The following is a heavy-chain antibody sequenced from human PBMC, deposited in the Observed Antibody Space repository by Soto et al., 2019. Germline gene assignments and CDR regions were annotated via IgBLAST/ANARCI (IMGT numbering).Heavy chain of an antibody. D-gene: IGHD4-17*01. J-gene: IGHJ4*02. CDR3: ARLRTTVVTPLGYYFDY. CDR1: GYSFTSYW. CDR2: IDPSDSYT. Sequence: GESLKISCKGSGYSFTSYWISWVRQMPGKGLEWMGRIDPSDSYTNYSPSFQGHVTISADKSISTAYLQWSSLKASDTAMYYCARLRTTVVTPLGYYFDYWGQGTLVTVSS. V-gene: IGHV5-10-1*01.